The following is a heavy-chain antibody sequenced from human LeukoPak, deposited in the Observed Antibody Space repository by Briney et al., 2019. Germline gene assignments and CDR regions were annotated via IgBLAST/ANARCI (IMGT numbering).Heavy chain of an antibody. CDR2: ISYDGSNK. Sequence: GGSLRLSCAASGFSFSDFAMHWVRQAPGKGLEWAAFISYDGSNKYYADSVKGRFTISRDNSKNTVYLQMDSLRAEDTAVYYCTTRLQHHFDYWGQGTQATVSS. V-gene: IGHV3-30-3*01. J-gene: IGHJ4*02. CDR3: TTRLQHHFDY. D-gene: IGHD2-15*01. CDR1: GFSFSDFA.